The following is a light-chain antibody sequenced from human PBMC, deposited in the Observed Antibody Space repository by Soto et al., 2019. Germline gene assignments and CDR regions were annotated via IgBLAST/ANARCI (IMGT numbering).Light chain of an antibody. J-gene: IGLJ3*02. CDR2: SDN. Sequence: QSVLTQPPSASGTPGQRVTISCSGSSSNIGSNTVNWYQQLPGTAPKLLIYSDNRRPSGVPDRLSGSKSGTSASLAISGLRSEDEADYYCATWDDRLSGRVFGGGTKLTVL. CDR1: SSNIGSNT. V-gene: IGLV1-44*01. CDR3: ATWDDRLSGRV.